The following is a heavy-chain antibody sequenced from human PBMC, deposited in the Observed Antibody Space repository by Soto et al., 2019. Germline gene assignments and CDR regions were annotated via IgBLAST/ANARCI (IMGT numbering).Heavy chain of an antibody. CDR2: IYPGDSDS. D-gene: IGHD4-17*01. J-gene: IGHJ5*02. CDR1: GDNFATYW. Sequence: GESLTISCEGFGDNFATYWIACVRQRPGKGLEYMGIIYPGDSDSRYSPSFQGQVTFSADKSISTAYMQWSSLKASDTAMYYCARHGFYGDYAPNYFDPWGQGTLVTVSS. CDR3: ARHGFYGDYAPNYFDP. V-gene: IGHV5-51*01.